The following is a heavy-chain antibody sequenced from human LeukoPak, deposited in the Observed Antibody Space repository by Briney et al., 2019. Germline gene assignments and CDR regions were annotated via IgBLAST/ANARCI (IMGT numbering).Heavy chain of an antibody. J-gene: IGHJ4*02. CDR1: GFMFHDYA. V-gene: IGHV3-23*01. CDR2: ISGSGGNA. D-gene: IGHD3-22*01. CDR3: AREIHDSSGYYSYFDS. Sequence: GGSLRLSCAAPGFMFHDYAIHWVRQAPGKGLEWVSSISGSGGNAHYADSVKGRFTISRTNSKNTLSLQMNSLRAEDTAMYYCAREIHDSSGYYSYFDSWGQGTLVTVSS.